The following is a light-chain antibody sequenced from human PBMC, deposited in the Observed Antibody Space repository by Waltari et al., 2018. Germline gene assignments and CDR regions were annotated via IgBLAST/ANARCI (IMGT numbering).Light chain of an antibody. V-gene: IGKV1-12*01. Sequence: DIQMTQSPSSVSASVGDRVTITCRASHGIGTWLAWYQQKQGKAPQLLVFGVSSLRSGVPSRFSGSGSGTDFTLTISSLQPDDFATYYCQQANSFPLTFGGGTRVEIK. CDR1: HGIGTW. J-gene: IGKJ4*01. CDR3: QQANSFPLT. CDR2: GVS.